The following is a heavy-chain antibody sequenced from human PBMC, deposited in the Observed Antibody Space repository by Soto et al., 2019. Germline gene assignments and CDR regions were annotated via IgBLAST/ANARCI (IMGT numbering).Heavy chain of an antibody. CDR1: GGSISSYY. CDR3: ARDPDYDILTGTPAYYFDY. Sequence: PSETLSLTCTVSGGSISSYYWSWIRQPPGKGLEWIGYIYYSGSTNYNPSLKSRVTISVDTSKNQFSLKLSSVTAADTAVYYCARDPDYDILTGTPAYYFDYWGQGTLVTVSS. J-gene: IGHJ4*02. V-gene: IGHV4-59*01. CDR2: IYYSGST. D-gene: IGHD3-9*01.